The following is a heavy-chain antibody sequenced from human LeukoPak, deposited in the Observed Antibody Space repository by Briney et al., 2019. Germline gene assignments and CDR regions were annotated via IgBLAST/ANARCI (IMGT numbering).Heavy chain of an antibody. V-gene: IGHV1-2*04. J-gene: IGHJ6*02. CDR2: INPNSGDT. D-gene: IGHD1-26*01. CDR1: GYTFSGYY. CDR3: ARDRVSGYYYYGMDV. Sequence: ASVKVSGKASGYTFSGYYIHWVRQAPGQGLEWMGWINPNSGDTNYAQKFQGWVTMTRDTSISTAYMELSRLRSDDTAVYYCARDRVSGYYYYGMDVWGQGTTVTVSS.